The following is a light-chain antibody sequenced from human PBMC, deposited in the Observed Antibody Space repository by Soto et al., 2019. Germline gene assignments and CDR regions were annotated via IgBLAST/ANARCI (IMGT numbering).Light chain of an antibody. CDR3: QQYGGSPPFT. J-gene: IGKJ2*01. V-gene: IGKV3-20*01. CDR2: GAS. Sequence: VLTQSPGTLSLSPGERATISCRASQSISSSYLAWYQHKPGQAPRLLIYGASSWATGIPHRFSGSGSGTDFTLTISRQEPEDCGMYYCQQYGGSPPFTFGQGTRLEIK. CDR1: QSISSSY.